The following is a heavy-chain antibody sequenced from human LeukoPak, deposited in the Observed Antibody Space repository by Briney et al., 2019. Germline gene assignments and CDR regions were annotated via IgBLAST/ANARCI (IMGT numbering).Heavy chain of an antibody. D-gene: IGHD6-13*01. CDR2: IVVGSGNT. CDR3: AVSGIAAAGKGEVGFDY. CDR1: GFTFTSSA. V-gene: IGHV1-58*02. Sequence: SVKVSCKASGFTFTSSAMQWVRQARGQRLEWIGWIVVGSGNTNYARKVQERVTITRDMSTSTAYMELSSLRSEDTAVYYCAVSGIAAAGKGEVGFDYWGQGTLVTVSS. J-gene: IGHJ4*02.